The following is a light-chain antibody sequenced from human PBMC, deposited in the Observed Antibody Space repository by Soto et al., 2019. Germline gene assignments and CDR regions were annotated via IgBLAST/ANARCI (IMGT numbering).Light chain of an antibody. V-gene: IGKV1-6*01. Sequence: TQMTQSPLSLSASVWDKVIITLRASRDVGSDVSWSQQKPGQAPKLVIYAASNLYTGVPSRFSGRRSGTEFTLTISSLQPEDFASYYCLQDYGDSWTFGQGTKVDIK. CDR3: LQDYGDSWT. CDR2: AAS. J-gene: IGKJ1*01. CDR1: RDVGSD.